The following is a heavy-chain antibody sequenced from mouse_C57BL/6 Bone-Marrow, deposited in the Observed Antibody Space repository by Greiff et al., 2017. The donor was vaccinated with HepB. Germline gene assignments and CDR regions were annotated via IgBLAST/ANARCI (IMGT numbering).Heavy chain of an antibody. V-gene: IGHV1-50*01. J-gene: IGHJ2*01. CDR1: GYTFTSYW. D-gene: IGHD2-2*01. CDR2: IDPSDSYT. Sequence: QVQLQQPGAELVKPGASVKLSCKASGYTFTSYWMQWVKQRPGQDLEWIGEIDPSDSYTNYNQKFKGKATLTVDTSSSTAYMQLSSLTSEDSAVYYCARWEVTTLDYWGQGTTLTVSS. CDR3: ARWEVTTLDY.